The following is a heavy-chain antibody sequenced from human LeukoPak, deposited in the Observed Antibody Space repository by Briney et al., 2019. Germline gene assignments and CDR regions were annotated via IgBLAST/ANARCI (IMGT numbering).Heavy chain of an antibody. D-gene: IGHD2-21*02. CDR1: GFTFSSYS. CDR2: ISSSSTI. J-gene: IGHJ4*02. Sequence: GGSLRLSCAASGFTFSSYSMNWVRQAPGKGLEWVSYISSSSTIYQADSVMGRFTISRDNAKNSVYLQMNSLRAEDTSVYYCASPDCGGDCYSYFDYWGQGTLVTVSS. V-gene: IGHV3-48*01. CDR3: ASPDCGGDCYSYFDY.